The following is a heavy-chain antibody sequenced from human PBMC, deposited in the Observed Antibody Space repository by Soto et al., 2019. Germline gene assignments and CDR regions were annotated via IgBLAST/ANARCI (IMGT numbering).Heavy chain of an antibody. CDR3: ARDSDRSSWPSSMDV. D-gene: IGHD6-13*01. V-gene: IGHV3-23*01. CDR2: ISASGGST. CDR1: GFTFSNYA. J-gene: IGHJ6*02. Sequence: EVQLLESGGGLVQPGGSLRLSCAAAGFTFSNYAMSWVRQAPGKGLEWVSVISASGGSTYYADSVKGRFTMSRDNSRNTLYLQMNSLRAEDTALYYCARDSDRSSWPSSMDVWGQGTTVTVSS.